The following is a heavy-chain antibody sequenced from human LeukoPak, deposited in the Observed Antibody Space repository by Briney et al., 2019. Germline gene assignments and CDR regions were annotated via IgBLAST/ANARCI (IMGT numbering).Heavy chain of an antibody. D-gene: IGHD3-16*02. J-gene: IGHJ6*02. Sequence: SETLSLTCTVSGGSISSYYWSWIRQPPGKGLEWIGYIYYSGSTNYNPSLKSRVTISVDTSKNQFSLKLNSVTAADTAVYYCARHALSYYYHGLDVWGRGTPVTVSS. CDR2: IYYSGST. CDR3: ARHALSYYYHGLDV. V-gene: IGHV4-59*08. CDR1: GGSISSYY.